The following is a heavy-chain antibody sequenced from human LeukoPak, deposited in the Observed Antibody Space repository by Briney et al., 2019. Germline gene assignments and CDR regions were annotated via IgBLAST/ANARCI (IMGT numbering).Heavy chain of an antibody. CDR1: GFTFSSYG. CDR3: AKDPSSGWDY. J-gene: IGHJ4*02. CDR2: ISYDGSNK. D-gene: IGHD6-19*01. V-gene: IGHV3-30*18. Sequence: PGRSLRLSCAASGFTFSSYGMHWVRQAPGKGLEWVAVISYDGSNKYYADSVKGRFTISRDNSKNTLYLQINSLRAEDTAVYYCAKDPSSGWDYWGQGTLVTVSS.